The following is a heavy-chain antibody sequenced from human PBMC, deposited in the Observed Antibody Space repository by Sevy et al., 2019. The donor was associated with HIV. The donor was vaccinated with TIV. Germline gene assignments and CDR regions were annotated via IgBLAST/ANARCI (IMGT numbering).Heavy chain of an antibody. D-gene: IGHD6-13*01. CDR3: ARDERAAAGTGYFDY. CDR1: GFTFSSYA. V-gene: IGHV3-30-3*01. CDR2: ISYDGSNK. J-gene: IGHJ4*02. Sequence: GGSLRLSCAASGFTFSSYAMHWVRQAPGKGLEWVAVISYDGSNKYYADSVKGRFTIPRDNSKNTLYLQMNSLRAEDTAVYYCARDERAAAGTGYFDYWGQGTLVTVSS.